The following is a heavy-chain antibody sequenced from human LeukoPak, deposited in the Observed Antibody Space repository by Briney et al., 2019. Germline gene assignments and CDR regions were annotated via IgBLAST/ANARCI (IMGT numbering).Heavy chain of an antibody. D-gene: IGHD2-21*02. CDR2: IGVSAGST. Sequence: GGSLRLSCAASGFTFSTCAMSWVRQAPGKGLEWVSAIGVSAGSTYYADSVTGRFSISRDNSKNTLFLQMNSLRAEDTAVYYCVKDAPGIVVATTRPNYFDYWGRGTLVTVSS. V-gene: IGHV3-23*01. CDR3: VKDAPGIVVATTRPNYFDY. CDR1: GFTFSTCA. J-gene: IGHJ4*02.